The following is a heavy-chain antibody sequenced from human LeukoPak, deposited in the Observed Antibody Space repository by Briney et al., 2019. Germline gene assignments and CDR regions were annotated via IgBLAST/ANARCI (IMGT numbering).Heavy chain of an antibody. CDR1: GGSISSYY. D-gene: IGHD5-12*01. CDR3: ARGYSGYDFYYYYYMDV. Sequence: PSETLSLTCTVSGGSISSYYWSWIRQPAGKGLEWIGRIYTSGSTNYNPSLKSRVTMSVDTSKNQFSLKLSSVTAADTAVYYCARGYSGYDFYYYYYMDVWGKGTTVTISS. V-gene: IGHV4-4*07. J-gene: IGHJ6*03. CDR2: IYTSGST.